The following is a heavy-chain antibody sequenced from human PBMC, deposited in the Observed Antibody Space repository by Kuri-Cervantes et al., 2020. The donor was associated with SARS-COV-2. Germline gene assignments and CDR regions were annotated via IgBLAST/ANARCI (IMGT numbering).Heavy chain of an antibody. D-gene: IGHD1-26*01. J-gene: IGHJ3*02. Sequence: LTCAVYGGSFSGYYWSWVRQAPGKVLEWVSAISGSGGSTYYADSVKGRFTISRDNSKNTLYLQMTSLRAEDTAVYYCAKGPVGATGAFDIWGQGTMVTVSS. CDR3: AKGPVGATGAFDI. CDR2: ISGSGGST. CDR1: GGSFSGYY. V-gene: IGHV3-23*01.